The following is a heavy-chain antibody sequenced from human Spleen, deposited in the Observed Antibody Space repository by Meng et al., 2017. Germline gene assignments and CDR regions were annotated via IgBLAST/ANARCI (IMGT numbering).Heavy chain of an antibody. CDR1: GFDFTSHE. V-gene: IGHV3-48*03. CDR2: ISGSGSPI. D-gene: IGHD4-17*01. J-gene: IGHJ3*02. Sequence: GGSLRLSCAASGFDFTSHEMNWVRQAPGKGLEWVSYISGSGSPIYYADSVKGRFTISRDNAKNSLYLQMNSLRAEDTAVYYCARTPIRLSDAFDIWGQGTMVTVSS. CDR3: ARTPIRLSDAFDI.